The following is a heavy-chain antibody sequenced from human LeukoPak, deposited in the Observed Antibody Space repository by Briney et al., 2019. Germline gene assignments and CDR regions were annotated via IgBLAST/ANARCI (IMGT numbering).Heavy chain of an antibody. Sequence: GSSVKVSCKASGATFSYYAISWVRQAPGQGLEWVGGIIPIFGTTNYAQKFQGRVTITADESTSTGYMELSSLRSGDTAVYFCAREYCTNGVCSTGPEYWGQGTLVTVSS. V-gene: IGHV1-69*01. D-gene: IGHD2-8*01. CDR1: GATFSYYA. J-gene: IGHJ4*02. CDR2: IIPIFGTT. CDR3: AREYCTNGVCSTGPEY.